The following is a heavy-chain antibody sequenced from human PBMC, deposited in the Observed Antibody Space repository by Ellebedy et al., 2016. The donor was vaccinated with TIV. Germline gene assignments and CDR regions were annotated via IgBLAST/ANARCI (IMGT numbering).Heavy chain of an antibody. CDR3: ARQSPSMSSWYGDFDY. D-gene: IGHD6-13*01. CDR2: ISYSGRT. J-gene: IGHJ4*02. Sequence: SETLSLTCTVSGGSISSYSWSWIRQPPGKGLEWIGYISYSGRTNYNPSLKSRVTISVDTSKNQFSLKLSSVTAADTAVYYCARQSPSMSSWYGDFDYWGQGTLVTVSS. V-gene: IGHV4-59*08. CDR1: GGSISSYS.